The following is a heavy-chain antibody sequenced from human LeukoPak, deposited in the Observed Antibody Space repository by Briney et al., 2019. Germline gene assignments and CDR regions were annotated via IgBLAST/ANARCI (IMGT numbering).Heavy chain of an antibody. J-gene: IGHJ3*01. CDR3: ARDEAADGTNALDV. V-gene: IGHV1-2*02. CDR1: GYTFTDYY. D-gene: IGHD6-13*01. CDR2: IYPDSGGT. Sequence: ASLKVSCKASGYTFTDYYMHWVRQAPGHGLEWMGWIYPDSGGTNYAQKFQGRVTMTRDTSISTAYMGLSRLTSDDTAVYYCARDEAADGTNALDVWGQGTMVTVSS.